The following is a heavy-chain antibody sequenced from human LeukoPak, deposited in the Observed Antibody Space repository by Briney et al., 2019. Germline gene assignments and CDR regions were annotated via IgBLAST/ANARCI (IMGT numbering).Heavy chain of an antibody. Sequence: PSETLSLTCNVSGASIRSYFWNWVRQPVGKGLEWIGRVYVSGTTNYKPSLKSRVTMSVDTSKNQFSLKLKSVTAADTAVYYCARDAGGSLTRYMNAWGKGTTVTVSS. CDR3: ARDAGGSLTRYMNA. CDR2: VYVSGTT. V-gene: IGHV4-4*07. D-gene: IGHD1-1*01. J-gene: IGHJ6*04. CDR1: GASIRSYF.